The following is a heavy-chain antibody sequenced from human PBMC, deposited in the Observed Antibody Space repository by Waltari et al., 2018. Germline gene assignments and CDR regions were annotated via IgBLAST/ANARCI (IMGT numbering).Heavy chain of an antibody. Sequence: EVQLVQSGAEVKKPGESLKISCKGSGYSFTTYWIGWVRQMPGKGREWMAIIYPGYADTTYSPSFQGQVTISADKSISTAYLQGSSLKASDTAMYYCARHSGSSSADAFDIWGQGTMVTVSS. D-gene: IGHD6-6*01. V-gene: IGHV5-51*01. J-gene: IGHJ3*02. CDR1: GYSFTTYW. CDR2: IYPGYADT. CDR3: ARHSGSSSADAFDI.